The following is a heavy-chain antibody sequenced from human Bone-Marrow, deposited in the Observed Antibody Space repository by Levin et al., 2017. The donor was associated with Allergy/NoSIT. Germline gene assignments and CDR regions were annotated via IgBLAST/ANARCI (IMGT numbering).Heavy chain of an antibody. D-gene: IGHD6-19*01. J-gene: IGHJ6*02. Sequence: GASVKVSCKASGYTFTGYYIHWMRRAPGQGLEWMGRVHPNSGDTDYAQKFQGRVTMTRDTSIGTAYMELSRLRSDDTAVYYCARVNSVAGIYYAMDVWGQGTTVTVSS. V-gene: IGHV1-2*06. CDR3: ARVNSVAGIYYAMDV. CDR1: GYTFTGYY. CDR2: VHPNSGDT.